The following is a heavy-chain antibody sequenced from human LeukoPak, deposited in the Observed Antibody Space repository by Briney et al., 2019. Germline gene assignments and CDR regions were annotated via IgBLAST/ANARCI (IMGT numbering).Heavy chain of an antibody. J-gene: IGHJ4*02. CDR2: ITGSGNST. Sequence: GGSLRLSCAASGFTFSSYAMSWVRQAPGKGLEWVSAITGSGNSTYYADSVKGRFTISRDNSKNTLYLQMNSLRAEDTAVYYCPRENFHLLDYWGQGTLVTVSS. CDR3: PRENFHLLDY. V-gene: IGHV3-23*01. CDR1: GFTFSSYA. D-gene: IGHD2/OR15-2a*01.